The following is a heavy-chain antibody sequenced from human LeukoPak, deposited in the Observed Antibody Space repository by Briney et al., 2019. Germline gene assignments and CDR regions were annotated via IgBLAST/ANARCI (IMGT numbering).Heavy chain of an antibody. V-gene: IGHV4-38-2*02. CDR2: IYRSGST. D-gene: IGHD6-13*01. CDR1: GYSISSGYY. J-gene: IGHJ4*02. Sequence: SETLSLTCTVSGYSISSGYYWSWIRQPPGKGLEWIGYIYRSGSTYYNPSLKSRVTISVDRSKNQFSLKLSSVTAADTAVYYCARTLGSSWTGGYFDYWGQGTLVTVSS. CDR3: ARTLGSSWTGGYFDY.